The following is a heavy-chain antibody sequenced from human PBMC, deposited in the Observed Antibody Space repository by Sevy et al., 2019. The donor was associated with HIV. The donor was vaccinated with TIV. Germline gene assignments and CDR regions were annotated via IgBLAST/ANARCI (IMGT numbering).Heavy chain of an antibody. CDR3: AGEGCSRPHDY. CDR2: FSFGCGKI. CDR1: GFAFYEYS. V-gene: IGHV3-23*01. Sequence: GGSLRLSCAASGFAFYEYSMSWIRQAPGKGLEWVATFSFGCGKINYADSVKGRFTISRDNSKNSFYLQMDNVRVEDTALYYCAGEGCSRPHDYWGQGTRVTVSS. D-gene: IGHD2-8*01. J-gene: IGHJ4*02.